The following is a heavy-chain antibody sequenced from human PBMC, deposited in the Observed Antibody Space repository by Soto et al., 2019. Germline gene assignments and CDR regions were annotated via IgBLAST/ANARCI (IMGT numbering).Heavy chain of an antibody. V-gene: IGHV3-74*01. J-gene: IGHJ5*02. CDR3: AREYSSSWYTPFYNWFDP. D-gene: IGHD6-13*01. Sequence: GGSLRLSCAASGFTFSSYWMHWVRQAPGKGLVWVSRINSDGSSTSYADSVKGRFTISRDNAKNTLYLQMNSLRAEDTAVYYCAREYSSSWYTPFYNWFDPWGQGTLVTVSS. CDR2: INSDGSST. CDR1: GFTFSSYW.